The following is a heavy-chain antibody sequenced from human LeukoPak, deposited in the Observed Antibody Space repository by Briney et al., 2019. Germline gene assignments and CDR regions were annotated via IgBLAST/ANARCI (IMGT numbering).Heavy chain of an antibody. CDR2: ISPSGGST. J-gene: IGHJ5*02. V-gene: IGHV1-46*01. CDR3: ARDNSVRDEAWWFNP. CDR1: GYTFTSNY. D-gene: IGHD5-24*01. Sequence: ASVTVSCMAFGYTFTSNYMHWVRQAPGQGPEWMGVISPSGGSTTYARKFQGRVTLTRDMSTSTDYLELSSLRSEDTAVYYCARDNSVRDEAWWFNPWGQGTLVTVSS.